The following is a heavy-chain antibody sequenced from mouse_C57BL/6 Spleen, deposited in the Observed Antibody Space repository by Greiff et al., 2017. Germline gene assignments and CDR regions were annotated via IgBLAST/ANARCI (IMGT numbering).Heavy chain of an antibody. D-gene: IGHD3-3*01. CDR2: IYPRDGST. J-gene: IGHJ2*01. V-gene: IGHV1-85*01. CDR3: ARGDEVDY. CDR1: GYTFTSYD. Sequence: VQLQQSGPELVKPGASVKLSCKASGYTFTSYDLNWVKQRPGQGLEWIGWIYPRDGSTKYNETFKGKATVTVDTSSSTAYMELHSLTSEDSAVYFCARGDEVDYWGQGTTLTVSS.